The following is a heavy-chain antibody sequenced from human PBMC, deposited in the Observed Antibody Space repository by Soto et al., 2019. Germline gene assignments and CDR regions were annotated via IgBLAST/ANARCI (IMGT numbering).Heavy chain of an antibody. Sequence: SVKVSCKASGGTFSSYAISWVRQAPGQGLEWMGGIIPIFGTANYAQKFQGRVTITADESTSTAYMELSSLRSEDTAVYYCARAPTYGDWYRSGSDQYWDQGTLVTVSS. CDR3: ARAPTYGDWYRSGSDQY. J-gene: IGHJ4*02. V-gene: IGHV1-69*13. CDR2: IIPIFGTA. D-gene: IGHD6-19*01. CDR1: GGTFSSYA.